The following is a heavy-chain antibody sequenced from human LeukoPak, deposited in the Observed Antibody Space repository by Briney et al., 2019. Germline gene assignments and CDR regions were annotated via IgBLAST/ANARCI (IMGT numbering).Heavy chain of an antibody. CDR2: IYHSGST. CDR1: GGSISSSNW. V-gene: IGHV4-4*02. D-gene: IGHD3-22*01. J-gene: IGHJ5*02. CDR3: ARDPHSSGSMGFDP. Sequence: PSETLSLTCAVSGGSISSSNWWSWVRQPPGKGLEWIGEIYHSGSTNYNPSLKSRVTISVDKSKNQFSLKLSSVTAADTAVYYCARDPHSSGSMGFDPWGQGTLVTVSS.